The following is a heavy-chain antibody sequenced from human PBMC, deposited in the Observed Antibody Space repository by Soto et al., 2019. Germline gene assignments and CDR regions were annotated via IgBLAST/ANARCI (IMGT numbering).Heavy chain of an antibody. CDR1: GFTFSSYV. J-gene: IGHJ4*02. CDR2: ISGSGGTT. V-gene: IGHV3-23*01. CDR3: AKFFVETGGSSGWPWTFHY. D-gene: IGHD6-25*01. Sequence: ESGGGLVQPGRSLRLSCAASGFTFSSYVMSWVRQAPGKGLEWVSAISGSGGTTYYAASVKGRFTISRDNSKNTLFLQMNSLRAEDTAVYYCAKFFVETGGSSGWPWTFHYWGQGTLVTVSS.